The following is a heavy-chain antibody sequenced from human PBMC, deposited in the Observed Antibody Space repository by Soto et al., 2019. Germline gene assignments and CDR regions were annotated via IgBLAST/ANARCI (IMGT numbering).Heavy chain of an antibody. Sequence: SETLSLTCTVSCDSISTYYWTWIRQPPGKGLEWIGYIYNSATTKYNPSLKSRVTISVDTSKNQFSLKLSSVTTADTAVYYCARGRFDFIWGTPAPYLDYWGQGALVTVSS. J-gene: IGHJ4*02. V-gene: IGHV4-59*01. CDR3: ARGRFDFIWGTPAPYLDY. CDR1: CDSISTYY. CDR2: IYNSATT. D-gene: IGHD3-16*01.